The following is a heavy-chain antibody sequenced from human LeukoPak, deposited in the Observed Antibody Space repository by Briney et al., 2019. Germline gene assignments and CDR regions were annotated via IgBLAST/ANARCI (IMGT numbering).Heavy chain of an antibody. J-gene: IGHJ4*02. CDR1: GFTVSSNY. V-gene: IGHV3-66*01. Sequence: PGGSLRLSCAASGFTVSSNYMTWVRQAPGMGLEWVSVIYSGGSTYYADSVKGRFTISRDNSKNTLYLQMNSLRAEDTAVYYCARASVGYSYGLIHWGQGTLVTVSS. CDR3: ARASVGYSYGLIH. D-gene: IGHD5-18*01. CDR2: IYSGGST.